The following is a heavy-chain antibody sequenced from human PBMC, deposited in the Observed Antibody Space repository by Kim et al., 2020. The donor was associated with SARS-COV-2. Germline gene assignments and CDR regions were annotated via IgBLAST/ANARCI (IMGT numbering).Heavy chain of an antibody. Sequence: SETLSLTCAVYGGSFSGYYWSWIRQPPGKGLEWIGEINHSGSTNYNPSLKSRVTISVDTSKNQFSLKLSSVTAADTAVYYCARGRRRKAVVRGVLSAFDIWGQGTMVTVSS. CDR1: GGSFSGYY. CDR2: INHSGST. J-gene: IGHJ3*02. V-gene: IGHV4-34*01. D-gene: IGHD3-10*01. CDR3: ARGRRRKAVVRGVLSAFDI.